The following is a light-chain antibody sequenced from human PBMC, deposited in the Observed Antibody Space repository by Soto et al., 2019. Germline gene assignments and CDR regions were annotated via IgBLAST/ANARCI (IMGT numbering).Light chain of an antibody. CDR1: KLGDKY. J-gene: IGLJ1*01. CDR2: QDS. Sequence: YELTQPPSVSVSPGQTASITCSGDKLGDKYACWYQQKPGQSPVLVIYQDSKRPSGIPERFSGSNSGNTATLTISGTQAMDEADYYCQAWDSSTADFGTGTKLTVL. V-gene: IGLV3-1*01. CDR3: QAWDSSTAD.